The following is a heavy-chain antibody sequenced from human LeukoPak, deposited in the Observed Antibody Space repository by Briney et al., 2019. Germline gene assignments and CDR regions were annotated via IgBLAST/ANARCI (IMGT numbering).Heavy chain of an antibody. CDR3: ARSRDSRGYHDAFDI. J-gene: IGHJ3*02. V-gene: IGHV1-2*02. CDR2: INPNSGGT. Sequence: GASVKVSCKASGYTFTVYYLHWVRQAPGQGLEWMGWINPNSGGTHYARKFQGRVTMTRDTSISTAYMELSRLKSDDTAVYFCARSRDSRGYHDAFDIWGQGTMVTVYS. D-gene: IGHD3-22*01. CDR1: GYTFTVYY.